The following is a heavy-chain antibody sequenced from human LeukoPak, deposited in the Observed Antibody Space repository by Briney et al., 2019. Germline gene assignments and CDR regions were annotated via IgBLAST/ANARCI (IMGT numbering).Heavy chain of an antibody. D-gene: IGHD6-13*01. Sequence: GASVKVSCKASGGTFSSYAISWVRQAPGQGLEWMGGIIPIFGTANYAQKFQGRVTITADESTSTAYMELSSLRSEDTAVYYCARGGCSSSWSRPAAFDPWGQGTLVTVSS. J-gene: IGHJ5*02. CDR1: GGTFSSYA. CDR2: IIPIFGTA. V-gene: IGHV1-69*13. CDR3: ARGGCSSSWSRPAAFDP.